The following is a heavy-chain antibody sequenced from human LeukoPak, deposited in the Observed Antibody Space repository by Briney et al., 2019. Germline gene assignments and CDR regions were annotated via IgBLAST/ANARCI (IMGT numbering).Heavy chain of an antibody. J-gene: IGHJ4*02. Sequence: GRSLRLSCAASGFTFSSYGMHWVRQAPGKGLEWVAVIWYDGSNKYYADSVKGRFTISRDNSKNTLYLQINSLRAEDTAVYYCARDAKEVSSGWYPGYYFDYWGQGTLVTVSS. D-gene: IGHD6-19*01. V-gene: IGHV3-33*01. CDR3: ARDAKEVSSGWYPGYYFDY. CDR1: GFTFSSYG. CDR2: IWYDGSNK.